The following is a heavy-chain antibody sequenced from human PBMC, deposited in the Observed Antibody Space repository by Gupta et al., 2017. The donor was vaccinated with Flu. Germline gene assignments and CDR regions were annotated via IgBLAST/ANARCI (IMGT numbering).Heavy chain of an antibody. V-gene: IGHV1-3*01. J-gene: IGHJ4*02. CDR2: INAGDGYT. D-gene: IGHD2-2*01. CDR3: ARKPVGLAIDH. Sequence: WVRQAPGQGLELMGWINAGDGYTKYLQELQGRVTITRDTSANTVYLDLSSLRSEDTAVYFCARKPVGLAIDHWGQGTLVIVSS.